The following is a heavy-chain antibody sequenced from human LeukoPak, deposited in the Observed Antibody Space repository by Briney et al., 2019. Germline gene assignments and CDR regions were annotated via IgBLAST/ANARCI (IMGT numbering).Heavy chain of an antibody. D-gene: IGHD3-16*02. J-gene: IGHJ4*02. Sequence: GGSLRLSCAASRFTLSSYCMHWVRQPPGKVLEWVAFILYDGTNRYYTDSVKERFTNVTDNSKNTLYLQMNSLRDEDTDVYYCAKDQRVYVWRSYRYIPSHLFDYWGQGTLVTVSS. V-gene: IGHV3-30*02. CDR1: RFTLSSYC. CDR3: AKDQRVYVWRSYRYIPSHLFDY. CDR2: ILYDGTNR.